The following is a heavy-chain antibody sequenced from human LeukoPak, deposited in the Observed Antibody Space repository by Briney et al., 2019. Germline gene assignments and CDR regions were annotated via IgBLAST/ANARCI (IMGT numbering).Heavy chain of an antibody. CDR1: GFTFSSYG. V-gene: IGHV3-30*02. J-gene: IGHJ4*02. Sequence: PGGSLRLSCAASGFTFSSYGMHWVRQAPGKGLEWVAFIRYDGSNKEYVDSVKGRFTISRDNSKNTLYLQINSLRVEDTAVYYCAKDLEYQLLYGTFDYWGQGALVTVSS. CDR3: AKDLEYQLLYGTFDY. CDR2: IRYDGSNK. D-gene: IGHD2-2*02.